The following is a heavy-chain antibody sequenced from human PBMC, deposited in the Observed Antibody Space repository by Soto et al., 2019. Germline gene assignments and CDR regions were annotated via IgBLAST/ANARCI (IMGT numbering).Heavy chain of an antibody. CDR3: ARSRGIVVVPAASYLNYYYGMDV. D-gene: IGHD2-2*01. CDR2: IIPIFGTA. Sequence: ASVKVSCKASGGTFSSYAISWVRQAPGQGLEWMGGIIPIFGTANYAQKFQGRVTITTDESTSTAYMELSSLRSEETAVYYCARSRGIVVVPAASYLNYYYGMDVWGQGTTVTVSS. J-gene: IGHJ6*02. V-gene: IGHV1-69*05. CDR1: GGTFSSYA.